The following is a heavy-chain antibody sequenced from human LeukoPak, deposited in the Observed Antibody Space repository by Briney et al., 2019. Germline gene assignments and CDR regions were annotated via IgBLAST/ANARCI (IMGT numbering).Heavy chain of an antibody. CDR1: GFTFSTYW. V-gene: IGHV3-7*01. CDR3: ARDPDIGTTDY. J-gene: IGHJ4*02. CDR2: INEDGGEE. Sequence: GGSLRLSCAASGFTFSTYWMSWVRQAPGKGLEWAANINEDGGEEYYVDSVKGRFTISRDNARNSLYLQMNSLRAEDTAVYYCARDPDIGTTDYWGQGTLVTVSS. D-gene: IGHD1-7*01.